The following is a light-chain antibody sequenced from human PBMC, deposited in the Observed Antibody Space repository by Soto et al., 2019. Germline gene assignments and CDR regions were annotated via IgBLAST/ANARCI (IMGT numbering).Light chain of an antibody. Sequence: DIQMTQSPSTLSASVGDRVTITCRASQSVSTWLAWYQQKPGKAPKLLIYDASTLERGVPSRFSGSGSGTEFTLTISSLQPDDLATYYCQQYSSYSSTFGRGTKVNIK. CDR2: DAS. J-gene: IGKJ3*01. CDR3: QQYSSYSST. V-gene: IGKV1-5*01. CDR1: QSVSTW.